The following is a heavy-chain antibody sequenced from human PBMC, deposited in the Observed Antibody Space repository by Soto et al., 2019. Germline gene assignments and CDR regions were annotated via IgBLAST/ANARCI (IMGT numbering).Heavy chain of an antibody. V-gene: IGHV3-23*01. CDR1: GFTLGRYG. CDR2: VSPNGQGI. J-gene: IGHJ4*02. CDR3: GRDPYSGARYYLDL. D-gene: IGHD1-26*01. Sequence: GGSLRLSCAASGFTLGRYGMSWVRQAPGKGLEWVSAVSPNGQGIYYADSVRGRFTISRDDSKQTAYLERKSLRAEDTAVYYCGRDPYSGARYYLDLWGQGTQVTVSS.